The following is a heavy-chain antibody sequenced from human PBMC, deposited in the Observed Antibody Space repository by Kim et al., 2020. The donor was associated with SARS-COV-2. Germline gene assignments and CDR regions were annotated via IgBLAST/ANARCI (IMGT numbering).Heavy chain of an antibody. Sequence: SETLSLTCAVSGGSISSSNWWSWVRQPPGKGLEWIGEIYHSGSTNYNPSLKSRVTISVDKSKNQFSLKLSSVTAADTAVYYCARIPEQQRYYYGMDVWGQGTTVTVSS. D-gene: IGHD6-13*01. CDR2: IYHSGST. J-gene: IGHJ6*02. CDR3: ARIPEQQRYYYGMDV. CDR1: GGSISSSNW. V-gene: IGHV4-4*02.